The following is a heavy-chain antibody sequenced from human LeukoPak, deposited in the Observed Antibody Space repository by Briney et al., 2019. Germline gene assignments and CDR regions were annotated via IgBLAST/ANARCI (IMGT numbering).Heavy chain of an antibody. V-gene: IGHV3-30*18. CDR2: ISYDGSNK. Sequence: GRSLRLSCAASGYTFSSYGMHWVRQAPGKGLEWVAVISYDGSNKYYADSVKGRFTISRDNSKNTLYLQMNSLRAEDTAVYYCAKARTVGRAYYYGSGSPGDYWGQGTLATVSS. D-gene: IGHD3-10*01. CDR1: GYTFSSYG. CDR3: AKARTVGRAYYYGSGSPGDY. J-gene: IGHJ4*02.